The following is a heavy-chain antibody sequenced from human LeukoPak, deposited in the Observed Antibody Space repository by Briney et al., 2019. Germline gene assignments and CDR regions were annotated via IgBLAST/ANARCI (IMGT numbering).Heavy chain of an antibody. Sequence: PSETLSLTCTVSGGSISSSSYYWGWIRQPPGKGLEWIGSIYYSGSTYYNPSLKSRVTISVDRSKNQFSLNLSSVTAADTAVYYCARLRGYSYGYGDHWGQGTLVTVSS. D-gene: IGHD5-18*01. CDR1: GGSISSSSYY. CDR2: IYYSGST. V-gene: IGHV4-39*01. CDR3: ARLRGYSYGYGDH. J-gene: IGHJ4*02.